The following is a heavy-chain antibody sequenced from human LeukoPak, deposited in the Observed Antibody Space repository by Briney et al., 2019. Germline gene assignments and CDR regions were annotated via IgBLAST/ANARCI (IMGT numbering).Heavy chain of an antibody. V-gene: IGHV4-39*01. D-gene: IGHD1-7*01. CDR2: SYYSGST. Sequence: EILSLTCTVSGGSISSSSYYWGWIRQPPGKGLEWIGSSYYSGSTYYNPSLKSRVTISVDTSKNQFSLKLSSVTAADTAVYYCASQRDNWNYDYWGQGTLVTVT. CDR3: ASQRDNWNYDY. J-gene: IGHJ4*02. CDR1: GGSISSSSYY.